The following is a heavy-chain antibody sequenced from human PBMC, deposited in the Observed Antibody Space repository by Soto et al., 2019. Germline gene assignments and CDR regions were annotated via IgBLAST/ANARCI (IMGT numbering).Heavy chain of an antibody. CDR1: GGSISSYY. CDR2: IYYSGST. D-gene: IGHD6-19*01. J-gene: IGHJ4*02. V-gene: IGHV4-59*08. CDR3: ARGGWYEDH. Sequence: SETLSLTCTVSGGSISSYYWSWIRQPPGKGLEWIGYIYYSGSTDYNPSLKSRVIISVDTSRNEFSLKLSSVTAADTAVYYCARGGWYEDHWGQGTLVTVSS.